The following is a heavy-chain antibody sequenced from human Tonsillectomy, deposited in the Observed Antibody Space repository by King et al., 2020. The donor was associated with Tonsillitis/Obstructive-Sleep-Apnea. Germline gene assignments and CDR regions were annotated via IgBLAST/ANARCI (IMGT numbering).Heavy chain of an antibody. Sequence: VQLVESGGGLVQPGGSLRLSCAASGFTFSSYWMYWVRQAPGKGLVWVSRINSDGSSTSYADSVKGRFTISRDNAKNTLYLQMNSLRAEDTAVYYCPRDRRGWLSAYYYFYRMDVWGQGTTVTVSS. CDR1: GFTFSSYW. D-gene: IGHD3-22*01. V-gene: IGHV3-74*01. J-gene: IGHJ6*02. CDR3: PRDRRGWLSAYYYFYRMDV. CDR2: INSDGSST.